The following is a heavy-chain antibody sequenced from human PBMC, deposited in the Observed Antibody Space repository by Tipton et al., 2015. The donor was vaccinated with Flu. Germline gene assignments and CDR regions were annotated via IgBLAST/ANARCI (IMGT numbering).Heavy chain of an antibody. CDR3: ARTEPLNGGTYRFDN. D-gene: IGHD2-8*01. CDR2: IHYFAST. CDR1: SNSISTFS. J-gene: IGHJ4*02. V-gene: IGHV4-59*01. Sequence: TLSLTCSFSSNSISTFSWSWIRQPPGKRLEWIGYIHYFASTNYNPSLKSRVTMSLDRSKNQFSLNLESVTTADTAVYYCARTEPLNGGTYRFDNWGQGTLVTVS.